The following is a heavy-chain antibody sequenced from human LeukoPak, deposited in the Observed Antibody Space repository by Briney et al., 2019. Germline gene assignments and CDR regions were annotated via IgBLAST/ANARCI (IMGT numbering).Heavy chain of an antibody. J-gene: IGHJ4*02. CDR1: GYTFTGYY. CDR2: INPNSGGT. V-gene: IGHV1-2*02. D-gene: IGHD1-1*01. CDR3: ARVLTGRTGGNDY. Sequence: ASVKVSCKASGYTFTGYYMHWVRQAPGEGLEWMGWINPNSGGTNYAQKFQGRVTMTRDTSISTGYMELSRLRSDDTAVYYCARVLTGRTGGNDYWGQGTLVTVSS.